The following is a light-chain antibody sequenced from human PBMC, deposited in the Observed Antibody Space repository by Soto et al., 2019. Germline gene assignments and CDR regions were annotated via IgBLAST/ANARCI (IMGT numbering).Light chain of an antibody. CDR2: GAA. Sequence: EIVLTQSPGSLSLSPGERATLSCRASQSVSSYLAGYQQKPGQAPRLLISGAASRATGFPDRFSGSGSGTDFSLTIRRLEHADSAVYYCQQYSSPPRPFGQGTKVEIK. J-gene: IGKJ1*01. V-gene: IGKV3-20*01. CDR3: QQYSSPPRP. CDR1: QSVSSY.